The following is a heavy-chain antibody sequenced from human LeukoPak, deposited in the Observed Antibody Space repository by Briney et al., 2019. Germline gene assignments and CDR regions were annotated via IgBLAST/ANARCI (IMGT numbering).Heavy chain of an antibody. CDR2: INHSGGT. Sequence: SETLSLTCAVYGGSFSGYYWSWIRQPPGKGLEWIGEINHSGGTNYDPSLKSRVTISVDTSKNQFSLKLSSVTAADTAVYYCANEIAAAGIDYWGQGTLVTVSS. J-gene: IGHJ4*02. V-gene: IGHV4-34*01. D-gene: IGHD6-13*01. CDR3: ANEIAAAGIDY. CDR1: GGSFSGYY.